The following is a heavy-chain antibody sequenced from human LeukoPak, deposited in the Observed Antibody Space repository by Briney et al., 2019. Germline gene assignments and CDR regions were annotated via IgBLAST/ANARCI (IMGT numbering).Heavy chain of an antibody. CDR2: FDPEDGET. D-gene: IGHD2/OR15-2a*01. CDR3: ATLLVAHPGILGYYYYGMDV. J-gene: IGHJ6*02. CDR1: GYTLTELS. V-gene: IGHV1-24*01. Sequence: ASVKVSCKVSGYTLTELSMHWVRQAPGKGLEWMGGFDPEDGETIYAQKFQGRVTMTEDTSTDTAYMELSSLRSEDTAVYYCATLLVAHPGILGYYYYGMDVWGQGTTVTVSS.